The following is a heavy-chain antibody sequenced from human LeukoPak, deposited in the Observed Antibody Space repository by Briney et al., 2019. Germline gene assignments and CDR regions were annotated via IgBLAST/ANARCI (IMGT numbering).Heavy chain of an antibody. CDR3: ARQREGGSYLGEGYPVSQPDAFDI. D-gene: IGHD1-26*01. CDR2: VTHSDFNKANGDIT. V-gene: IGHV4-59*08. CDR1: GASISKDY. J-gene: IGHJ3*02. Sequence: SETLSLTCTVSGASISKDYWAWIRQPPGKGLEWIGYVTHSDFNKANGDITNYNPSLESRVTISVDTSKNQFSLKLSSVTAADTAVYYCARQREGGSYLGEGYPVSQPDAFDIWGQGTMVTVSS.